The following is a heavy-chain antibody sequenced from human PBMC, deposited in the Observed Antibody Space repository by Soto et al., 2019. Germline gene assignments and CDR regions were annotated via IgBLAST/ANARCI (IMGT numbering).Heavy chain of an antibody. CDR1: GFTFSSYA. Sequence: GGSLRLSCAASGFTFSSYAMSWVRQAPGKGLEWVSAISGSGGSTYYADSVKGRFTISRDNSKNTLYLQMNSLRAEDTAVYYCAAQFWSPLDYYGMDVWGQGTTVTVSS. D-gene: IGHD3-3*01. V-gene: IGHV3-23*01. CDR3: AAQFWSPLDYYGMDV. J-gene: IGHJ6*02. CDR2: ISGSGGST.